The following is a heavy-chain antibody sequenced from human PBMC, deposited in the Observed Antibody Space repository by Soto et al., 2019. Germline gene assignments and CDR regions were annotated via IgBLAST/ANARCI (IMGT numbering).Heavy chain of an antibody. CDR3: ARSPFYGSTSHFDY. J-gene: IGHJ4*01. CDR1: GVSISDGGYS. D-gene: IGHD3-10*01. CDR2: THVSGDS. V-gene: IGHV4-30-2*01. Sequence: QLQLQESGSGLVKPSQTLSLTCAVSGVSISDGGYSWSWIRQPPGKGLEWIGYTHVSGDSYYNPSLTGRVTLSVDRSRNQYTLFLRSMTAADTAVYYCARSPFYGSTSHFDYWGHGTLVSVSS.